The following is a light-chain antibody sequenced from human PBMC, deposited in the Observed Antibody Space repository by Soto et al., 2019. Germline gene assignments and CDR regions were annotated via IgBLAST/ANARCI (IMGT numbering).Light chain of an antibody. J-gene: IGLJ1*01. CDR1: SSDVGGYNY. CDR3: SSYAGSNNYV. V-gene: IGLV2-8*01. Sequence: QSALTQPPSASGSPGQSVTISCTGTSSDVGGYNYVSWYQQHPGRPPKLMIYEVTKRPLGVPDRLSGSKSGNTASLTVSGLQAEDEADYYCSSYAGSNNYVFGPGTKLTV. CDR2: EVT.